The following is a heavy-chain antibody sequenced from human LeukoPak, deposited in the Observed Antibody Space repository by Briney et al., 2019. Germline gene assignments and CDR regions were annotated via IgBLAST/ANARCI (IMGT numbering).Heavy chain of an antibody. V-gene: IGHV3-48*03. CDR2: ISNSGSRI. Sequence: QTGGSLRLSCAASGFTFSSYAMSWVRQAPGKGLEWVSYISNSGSRIYYADSVKGRFTSSRDNAKKSLYLQMNSLRAEDTAVYYCVRDRPVTAQNYYYGMDVWGQGTTVTVSS. J-gene: IGHJ6*02. CDR1: GFTFSSYA. CDR3: VRDRPVTAQNYYYGMDV. D-gene: IGHD4-11*01.